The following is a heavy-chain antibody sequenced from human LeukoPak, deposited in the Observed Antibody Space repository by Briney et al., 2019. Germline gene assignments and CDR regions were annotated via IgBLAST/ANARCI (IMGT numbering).Heavy chain of an antibody. Sequence: ASVKVSCKASGYTFTSYDINWVRQATGQGLEWMGWMNPNGGNTGYAQKFQGRVTMTRNTSISTAYMELSSLRSEDTAVYYCARAGGSYSYYYYYYYMDVWGKGTTVTVSS. CDR1: GYTFTSYD. CDR3: ARAGGSYSYYYYYYYMDV. CDR2: MNPNGGNT. D-gene: IGHD1-26*01. J-gene: IGHJ6*03. V-gene: IGHV1-8*01.